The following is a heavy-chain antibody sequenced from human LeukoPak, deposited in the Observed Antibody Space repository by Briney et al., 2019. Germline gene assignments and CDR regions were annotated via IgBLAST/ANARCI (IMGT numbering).Heavy chain of an antibody. Sequence: GSSVKVSCKASGGTFSSYAISWVRQAPGQGLEWMGRTIPILGIANYAQKFQGRVTITADKSTSTAYMELSSLRSEDTAVYYCARSTGIAVAGPLDVWGQGTTVTVSS. D-gene: IGHD6-19*01. J-gene: IGHJ6*02. CDR3: ARSTGIAVAGPLDV. CDR1: GGTFSSYA. V-gene: IGHV1-69*04. CDR2: TIPILGIA.